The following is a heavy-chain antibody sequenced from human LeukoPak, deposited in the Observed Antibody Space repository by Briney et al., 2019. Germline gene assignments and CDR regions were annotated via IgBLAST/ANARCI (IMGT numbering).Heavy chain of an antibody. CDR2: IYYSGST. D-gene: IGHD6-13*01. Sequence: SETLSLTCTVSGGSISSSSYYWGWIRQPPGKGLEWIGSIYYSGSTYYNPSLKSRVTISVDTSKNQFSLKLSSVTAADTAVYYCAREKSSSWSTNFDYWGQGTLVTVSS. CDR1: GGSISSSSYY. V-gene: IGHV4-39*07. CDR3: AREKSSSWSTNFDY. J-gene: IGHJ4*02.